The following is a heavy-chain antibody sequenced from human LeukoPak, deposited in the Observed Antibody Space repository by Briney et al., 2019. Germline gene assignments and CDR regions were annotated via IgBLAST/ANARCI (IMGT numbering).Heavy chain of an antibody. CDR2: TYYRSKWYN. J-gene: IGHJ2*01. D-gene: IGHD1-26*01. Sequence: SQTLSLTCAISGDSVSSNSAAWNWIRQSPSRGLEWLGRTYYRSKWYNDYAVSVKSRITINPDTSKNQFSLQLNSVTPEDTAVYYCARGKWELLSHYWCFDLWGRGTLVTVSS. V-gene: IGHV6-1*01. CDR1: GDSVSSNSAA. CDR3: ARGKWELLSHYWCFDL.